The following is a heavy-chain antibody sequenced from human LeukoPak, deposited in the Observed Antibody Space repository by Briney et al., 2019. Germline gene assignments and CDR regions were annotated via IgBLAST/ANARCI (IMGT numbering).Heavy chain of an antibody. CDR1: GFTVSSNY. D-gene: IGHD2/OR15-2a*01. V-gene: IGHV3-66*01. CDR2: IYSGGST. CDR3: AGSRVWANSNWHYWFDP. J-gene: IGHJ5*02. Sequence: GGSLRLSCAASGFTVSSNYMSWVRQAPGKGLEWVSVIYSGGSTYYADSVKGRFTISRDNSKNTLYLQMNSLRAEDTAVYYCAGSRVWANSNWHYWFDPWGQGTLVTVSS.